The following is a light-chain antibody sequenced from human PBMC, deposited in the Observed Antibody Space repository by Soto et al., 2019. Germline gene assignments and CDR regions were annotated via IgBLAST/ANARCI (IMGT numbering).Light chain of an antibody. Sequence: QSVLTQPASVSGSPGQSITISCTGTRSDVGAYNYVSWYQQHSGKAPKLMIFDVSNRPSGVSNRFSGSKSGNTASLTISGLQLEDEADYYRSSYTGSTTWVFGGGTKLTVL. CDR1: RSDVGAYNY. CDR2: DVS. J-gene: IGLJ3*02. CDR3: SSYTGSTTWV. V-gene: IGLV2-14*01.